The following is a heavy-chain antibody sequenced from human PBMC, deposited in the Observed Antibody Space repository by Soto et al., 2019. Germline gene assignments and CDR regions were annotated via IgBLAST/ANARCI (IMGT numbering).Heavy chain of an antibody. D-gene: IGHD4-17*01. CDR3: ARSRRTYGYL. CDR1: GGSISVYY. CDR2: ISYSGTT. J-gene: IGHJ5*02. V-gene: IGHV4-59*01. Sequence: PSKTLSLICTVSGGSISVYYWNWIRQSPGKGLEWIGYISYSGTTKYNPSLKSRVTISVDTSKNQFSLKLSSVTAADTAVYYCARSRRTYGYLWGQGYLVTV.